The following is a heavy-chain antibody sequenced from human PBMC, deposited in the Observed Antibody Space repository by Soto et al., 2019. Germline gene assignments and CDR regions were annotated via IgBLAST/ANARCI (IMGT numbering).Heavy chain of an antibody. CDR1: GFAVSSKY. CDR3: VQTTGWPGFDF. V-gene: IGHV3-53*01. J-gene: IGHJ4*02. CDR2: IYGGGTT. D-gene: IGHD6-19*01. Sequence: EVQLVESGGGVIQPGGSLRLSCAASGFAVSSKYMTWVRQAPGKGLEWVSVIYGGGTTYYADSVKGRFTISRDTSKNTLYLQMNSLRAEDTAVYYCVQTTGWPGFDFWGQGTLFTVSS.